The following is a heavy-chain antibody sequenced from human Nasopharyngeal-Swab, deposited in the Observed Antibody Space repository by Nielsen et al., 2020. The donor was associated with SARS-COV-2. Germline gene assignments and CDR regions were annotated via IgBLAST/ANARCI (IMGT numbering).Heavy chain of an antibody. J-gene: IGHJ4*02. D-gene: IGHD3-22*01. Sequence: SETLSLTCTVSGGSISSGGYYWSWIRRHPGKGLEWIGYIYYSGSTYYNPSLKSRVTISVDTSKNQFSLKLSSVTAADTAVYYCAGGYYDSSGYYYPFDYWGQGTLVTVSS. CDR3: AGGYYDSSGYYYPFDY. CDR1: GGSISSGGYY. V-gene: IGHV4-31*03. CDR2: IYYSGST.